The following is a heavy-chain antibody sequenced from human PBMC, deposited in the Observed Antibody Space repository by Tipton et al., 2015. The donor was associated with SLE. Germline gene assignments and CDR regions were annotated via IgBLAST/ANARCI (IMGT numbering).Heavy chain of an antibody. J-gene: IGHJ6*03. Sequence: SLRLSCAASGFTFSISEMSWVRQAPGKGLEWFSYISGSASTIYYADSVKGRFTISRDNAKDSLYLQMNSLRAEDTAVYYCTSIRGYYYMDVWGKGTTVIVSS. CDR2: ISGSASTI. CDR3: TSIRGYYYMDV. CDR1: GFTFSISE. D-gene: IGHD3-22*01. V-gene: IGHV3-48*03.